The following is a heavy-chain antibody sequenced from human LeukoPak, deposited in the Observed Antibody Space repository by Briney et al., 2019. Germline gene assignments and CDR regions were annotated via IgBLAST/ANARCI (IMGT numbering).Heavy chain of an antibody. D-gene: IGHD6-19*01. Sequence: PGGSLRLSCVVSGFPFSDYYESGMRQAPGKGLEWVSYISGSSSYTNSADSVKGRFTISRDNPKNSLFLQMNSLRAEDTAVYYCARGLRLAGVDYWGQGTLVTVSS. J-gene: IGHJ4*02. CDR1: GFPFSDYY. V-gene: IGHV3-11*06. CDR2: ISGSSSYT. CDR3: ARGLRLAGVDY.